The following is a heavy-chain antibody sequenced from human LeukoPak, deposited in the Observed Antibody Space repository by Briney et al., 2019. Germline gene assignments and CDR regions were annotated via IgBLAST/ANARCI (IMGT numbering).Heavy chain of an antibody. CDR2: IYYSGST. Sequence: SETLSLTCTVSGGSISSYYWSWIRQPPGKGLEWIGYIYYSGSTNYNPSLKSRVTISVDTSKNQFSLKLSSVTAADTAVYYCARGGYTRGGFDYWGQGTLVTVSS. D-gene: IGHD5-24*01. CDR1: GGSISSYY. J-gene: IGHJ4*02. V-gene: IGHV4-59*01. CDR3: ARGGYTRGGFDY.